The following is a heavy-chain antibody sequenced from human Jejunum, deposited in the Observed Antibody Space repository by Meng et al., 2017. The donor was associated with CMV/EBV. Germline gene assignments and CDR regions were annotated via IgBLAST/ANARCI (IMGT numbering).Heavy chain of an antibody. Sequence: SISSGHWCGGRRPSPRKVLELIDELSTTDASNYTPSLKRRVTISVDYAKRQFSTMRTAVTAEDTAIYYCVRGRCTKTSCYTGALDHWGQGTLVTVSS. D-gene: IGHD2-2*02. V-gene: IGHV4-4*02. CDR3: VRGRCTKTSCYTGALDH. J-gene: IGHJ4*02. CDR2: LSTTDAS. CDR1: SISSGHW.